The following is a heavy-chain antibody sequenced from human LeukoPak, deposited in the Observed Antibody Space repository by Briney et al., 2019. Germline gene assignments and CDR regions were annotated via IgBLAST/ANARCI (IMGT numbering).Heavy chain of an antibody. Sequence: SETLSLTCTVPGGSMSPYYWGWVRQPPGKVLEWIGYIYYTGNTNYHPSLKSRVSMSVDTSKSQFSLRLSSVTAADTAVYYGARQYYYDSSGYLDYWGQGTLVTVSS. V-gene: IGHV4-59*01. CDR3: ARQYYYDSSGYLDY. CDR1: GGSMSPYY. CDR2: IYYTGNT. D-gene: IGHD3-22*01. J-gene: IGHJ4*02.